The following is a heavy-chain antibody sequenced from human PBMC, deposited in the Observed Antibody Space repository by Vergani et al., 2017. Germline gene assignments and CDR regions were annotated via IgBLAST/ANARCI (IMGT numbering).Heavy chain of an antibody. J-gene: IGHJ4*02. V-gene: IGHV1-69*01. CDR1: GGTFSSYA. CDR3: ARDRAYGDYGFRVWFDY. CDR2: IIPIFGTA. Sequence: QVQLVQSGAEVKKPGSSVKVSCKASGGTFSSYAISWVRQAPGQGLEWMGGIIPIFGTANYVQKFQGRVTITADESTSTAYMELSSLRSEDTAVYYCARDRAYGDYGFRVWFDYWGQGTLVTVSS. D-gene: IGHD4-17*01.